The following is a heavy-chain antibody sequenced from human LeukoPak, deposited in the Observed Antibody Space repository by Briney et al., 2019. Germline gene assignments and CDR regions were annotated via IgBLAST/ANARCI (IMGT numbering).Heavy chain of an antibody. Sequence: GGSLRLSCSASGFTFSSYAMHWVRQAPGKGLEYVSAISSNGGSTYYADSVKGRFTISRDNSKNTLYLQMSSLRAEDTAVYYCVKGYCSSISCYGDYWGQGTLVTCSS. V-gene: IGHV3-64D*09. D-gene: IGHD2-2*01. J-gene: IGHJ4*02. CDR2: ISSNGGST. CDR3: VKGYCSSISCYGDY. CDR1: GFTFSSYA.